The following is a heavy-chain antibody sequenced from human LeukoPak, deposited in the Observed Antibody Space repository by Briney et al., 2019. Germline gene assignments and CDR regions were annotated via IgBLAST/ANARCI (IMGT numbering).Heavy chain of an antibody. Sequence: GGSLRLSCAASGFTFSSYSMNWVRQAPGKGLEWVSSISSSSSYIYYADSVKGRFTISRDNAKNSLYLQMNSLRAEDTAVYYCARDSGTMTTVVTSFDYWGQGTLVTVSS. D-gene: IGHD4-23*01. J-gene: IGHJ4*02. CDR2: ISSSSSYI. CDR3: ARDSGTMTTVVTSFDY. CDR1: GFTFSSYS. V-gene: IGHV3-21*01.